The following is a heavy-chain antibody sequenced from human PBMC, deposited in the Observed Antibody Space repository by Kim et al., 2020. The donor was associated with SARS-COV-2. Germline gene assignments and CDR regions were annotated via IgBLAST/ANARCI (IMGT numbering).Heavy chain of an antibody. D-gene: IGHD3-22*01. CDR3: AMGVSGYYYANFDY. V-gene: IGHV3-7*01. J-gene: IGHJ4*02. CDR2: IKQDGSEK. CDR1: GFTFSSYW. Sequence: GGSLRLSCAASGFTFSSYWMSWVRQAPGKGLEWVANIKQDGSEKYYVDSVKGRFTISRDNAKNSLYLQMNSLRAEDTAVYYCAMGVSGYYYANFDYWGQGTLVTVSS.